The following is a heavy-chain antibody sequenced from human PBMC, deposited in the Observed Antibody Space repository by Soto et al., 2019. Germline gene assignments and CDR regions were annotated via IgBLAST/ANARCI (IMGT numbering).Heavy chain of an antibody. J-gene: IGHJ4*02. D-gene: IGHD3-3*01. Sequence: GGSLRLSCAASGFTFSSYWMSWVRQAPGKGLEWVANIKQDGSEKYYVDSVKGRFTISRDNAKNSLYLQMNSLRAEDTAVYYCARDLGTIFGAHYFDYWGQGTLVTVSS. CDR3: ARDLGTIFGAHYFDY. CDR2: IKQDGSEK. V-gene: IGHV3-7*01. CDR1: GFTFSSYW.